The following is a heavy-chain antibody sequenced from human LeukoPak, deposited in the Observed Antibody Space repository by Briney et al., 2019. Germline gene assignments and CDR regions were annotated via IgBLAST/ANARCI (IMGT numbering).Heavy chain of an antibody. V-gene: IGHV4-34*01. CDR3: ARGRKKRRDGYNPPHYYYYYGMDV. Sequence: SETLSLTCAVYGGSFSGYYWSWIRQPPGKGLEWIGEINHSGSTNYNPSLKSRVTITVDASKNQFSLKLSSVTAADTAVYYCARGRKKRRDGYNPPHYYYYYGMDVWGQGTTVTVSS. CDR2: INHSGST. J-gene: IGHJ6*02. CDR1: GGSFSGYY. D-gene: IGHD5-24*01.